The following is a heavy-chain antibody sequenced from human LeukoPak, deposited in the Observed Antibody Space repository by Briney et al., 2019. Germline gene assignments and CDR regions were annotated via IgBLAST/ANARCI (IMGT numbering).Heavy chain of an antibody. CDR3: ARHDSSSWYVWLVDY. CDR1: GYTFANYW. CDR2: IDPSDSYT. Sequence: GESLKISCKGSGYTFANYWIGWVRQMPGKGLEWMGRIDPSDSYTNYSPSFQGHVTISADKSISTAYLQWSSLKASDAAMYYCARHDSSSWYVWLVDYWGQGTLVTVSS. J-gene: IGHJ4*02. V-gene: IGHV5-10-1*01. D-gene: IGHD6-13*01.